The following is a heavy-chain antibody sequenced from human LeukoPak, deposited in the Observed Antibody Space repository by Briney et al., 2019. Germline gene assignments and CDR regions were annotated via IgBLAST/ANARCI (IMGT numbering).Heavy chain of an antibody. CDR3: TTDLGITMIRGVIVY. V-gene: IGHV3-15*01. CDR1: GLSFTNAW. CDR2: IKSKGDGETT. J-gene: IGHJ4*02. D-gene: IGHD3-10*01. Sequence: AGGSLRLSCADSGLSFTNAWMSWVRQAPGKGLEWVGRIKSKGDGETTDHAAPVKGRFTMSRDDSKGMLYLYMNSLKTEDTAVYYCTTDLGITMIRGVIVYWGRGTLVTVSS.